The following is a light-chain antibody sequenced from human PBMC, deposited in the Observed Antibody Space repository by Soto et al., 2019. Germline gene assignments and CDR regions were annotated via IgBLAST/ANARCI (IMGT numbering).Light chain of an antibody. CDR2: AAS. J-gene: IGKJ1*01. CDR3: QQSYSTWT. Sequence: DIQMTQSPSSLSASVGDRVTMTCRASQSISSDLNWYQQKPGKAPKLLIYAASSLQSGVPSRFSGSGSGTDFTLTISSLQPEDFATYYCQQSYSTWTFGQGTKVDI. CDR1: QSISSD. V-gene: IGKV1-39*01.